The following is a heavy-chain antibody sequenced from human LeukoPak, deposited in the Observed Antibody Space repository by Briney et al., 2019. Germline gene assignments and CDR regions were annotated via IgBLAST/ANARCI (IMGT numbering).Heavy chain of an antibody. CDR1: GYTFTSYD. Sequence: ASVKVSCKASGYTFTSYDINWVRQAPGQGLEWMGWMSPNSGNTGYAQKFQGRVTMTRNTSISTAYMELSSLRSEDTAVYYCARGVKDHYDFWSGYLYYYYYYGMDVWGQGTTVTVSS. D-gene: IGHD3-3*01. CDR3: ARGVKDHYDFWSGYLYYYYYYGMDV. V-gene: IGHV1-8*01. CDR2: MSPNSGNT. J-gene: IGHJ6*02.